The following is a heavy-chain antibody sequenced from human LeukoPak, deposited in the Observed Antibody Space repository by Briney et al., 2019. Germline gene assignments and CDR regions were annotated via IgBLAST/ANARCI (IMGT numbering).Heavy chain of an antibody. V-gene: IGHV1-2*02. J-gene: IGHJ4*02. CDR3: ARGAGGTMIVPHD. D-gene: IGHD3-22*01. CDR2: INPNSGGT. Sequence: ASVKVSCKASGYTFTGYYMHWVRQAPGQGLEWMGWINPNSGGTNYAQKFQGRVTMTRDTSISTAYMELSRLRPDDTAVYYCARGAGGTMIVPHDWGQGTLVTVSS. CDR1: GYTFTGYY.